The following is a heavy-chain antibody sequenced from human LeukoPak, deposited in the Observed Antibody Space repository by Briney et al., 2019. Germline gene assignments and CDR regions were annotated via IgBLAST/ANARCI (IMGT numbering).Heavy chain of an antibody. V-gene: IGHV1-69*04. CDR3: ARPWGYNFDY. J-gene: IGHJ4*02. Sequence: SVKVSCKASGGTFSSSAISWVRQAPGQGLEWMGRIIPILGIANYAQKFQGRVTITVDKSTSTAYMELSRLTSDDTAVYYCARPWGYNFDYWGQGTLVTVSS. CDR2: IIPILGIA. CDR1: GGTFSSSA. D-gene: IGHD5-24*01.